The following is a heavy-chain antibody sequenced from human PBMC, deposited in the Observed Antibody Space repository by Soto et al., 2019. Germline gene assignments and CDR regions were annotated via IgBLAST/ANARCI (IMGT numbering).Heavy chain of an antibody. Sequence: QVQLVQSGAEVKKPGSSVKVSCKASGGTFSSYAISWVRQAPGQGLEWMGGIIPSFGTANYAQKFQGRVTITADESTSTAYMELSSLRSEDTAVYYCARADYDFWSGYTDYYYYYGMDVWGQGTTVTVSS. J-gene: IGHJ6*02. CDR2: IIPSFGTA. V-gene: IGHV1-69*01. CDR3: ARADYDFWSGYTDYYYYYGMDV. CDR1: GGTFSSYA. D-gene: IGHD3-3*01.